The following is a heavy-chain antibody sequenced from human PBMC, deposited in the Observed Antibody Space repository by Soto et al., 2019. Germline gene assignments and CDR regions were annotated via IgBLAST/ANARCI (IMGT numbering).Heavy chain of an antibody. V-gene: IGHV3-30-3*01. CDR1: GFSASSFA. D-gene: IGHD3-22*01. J-gene: IGHJ6*02. Sequence: SLSLSCAASGFSASSFAMHWVRQAPCKGLEWVAVISYSGSNNYYADSGKGRFTISRDNSKNTLYQQMNSLRAEDTGVYYCARVQVVGMDVWGQGTTVTVSS. CDR2: ISYSGSNN. CDR3: ARVQVVGMDV.